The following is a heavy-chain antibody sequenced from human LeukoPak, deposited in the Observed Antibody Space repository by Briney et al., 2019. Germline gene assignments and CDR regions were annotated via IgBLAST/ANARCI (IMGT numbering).Heavy chain of an antibody. D-gene: IGHD2-8*01. CDR1: DASVINFYY. CDR2: DHYNGGT. Sequence: SETLSLTCTVSDASVINFYYWPWIRQPPGKGLEWIGYDHYNGGTNYNPSLKSRVTISIDTTKNHVSLKLSSVTAADTAVYYCASAPNYYYMAVWGKGTTVTVSS. J-gene: IGHJ6*03. CDR3: ASAPNYYYMAV. V-gene: IGHV4-59*02.